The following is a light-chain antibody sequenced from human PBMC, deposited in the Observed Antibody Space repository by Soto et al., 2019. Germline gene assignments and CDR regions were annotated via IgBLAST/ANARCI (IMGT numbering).Light chain of an antibody. Sequence: IVLTQSPGTLSLSPGERATLSCRASQSVSNNYLAWYQQRPRQAPRLLIYDATYRATGIPARFSGSGSGTDFTLTISILEPEDVAVYYCQHRNNRPFSFGPGTKVDI. CDR2: DAT. V-gene: IGKV3-11*01. CDR1: QSVSNNY. J-gene: IGKJ3*01. CDR3: QHRNNRPFS.